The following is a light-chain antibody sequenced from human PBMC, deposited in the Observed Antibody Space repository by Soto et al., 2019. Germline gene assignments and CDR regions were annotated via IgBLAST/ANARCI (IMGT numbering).Light chain of an antibody. CDR2: AAS. CDR3: QQSFTTPLT. J-gene: IGKJ4*01. Sequence: AIRMTQSPSSFSASTGDRVTITCRASQGISSYLAWYQQKPGKAPKLLIYAASTLQSGVPSRFSGSGSGTGFNLTINSLQPEDFATYFCQQSFTTPLTFGGGTKVDIK. CDR1: QGISSY. V-gene: IGKV1-8*01.